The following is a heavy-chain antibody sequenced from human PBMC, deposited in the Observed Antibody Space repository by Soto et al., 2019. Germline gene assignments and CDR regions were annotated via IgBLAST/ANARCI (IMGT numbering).Heavy chain of an antibody. CDR3: ATALVDTAMDQFDY. Sequence: ASVKVSCKAXGYTFTSYGISWVRQAPGQGLEWMGWISAYNGNTNYAQKLQGRVTMTTDTSTSTAYMELRSLRSDDTAVYYCATALVDTAMDQFDYWGQGTLVTVSS. CDR2: ISAYNGNT. V-gene: IGHV1-18*01. D-gene: IGHD5-18*01. CDR1: GYTFTSYG. J-gene: IGHJ4*02.